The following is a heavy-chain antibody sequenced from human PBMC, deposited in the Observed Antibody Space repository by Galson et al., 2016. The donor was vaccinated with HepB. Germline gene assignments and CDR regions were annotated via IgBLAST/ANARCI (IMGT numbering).Heavy chain of an antibody. Sequence: SLRLSCAASGFTFSTYAMTWVRQAPGKGLEWVSTMSGSGGRTYYADSVKGRFTISRDNSKNTLYLQMDSLRAEDTAVYYCAKGGGGWYFVYWGQGSLVTVSS. CDR2: MSGSGGRT. V-gene: IGHV3-23*01. CDR1: GFTFSTYA. CDR3: AKGGGGWYFVY. J-gene: IGHJ4*02. D-gene: IGHD2-15*01.